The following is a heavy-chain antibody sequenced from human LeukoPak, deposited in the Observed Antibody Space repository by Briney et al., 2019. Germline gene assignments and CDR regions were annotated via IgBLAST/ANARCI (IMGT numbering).Heavy chain of an antibody. CDR1: GYTFTGYY. V-gene: IGHV1-2*02. D-gene: IGHD6-19*01. CDR2: INPNSGGT. CDR3: ARDPYSSGWNPFDP. Sequence: ASVKVSCKASGYTFTGYYMHWVRQAPGQGLEWMGWINPNSGGTNYAQKFQGRVTMTRDTSISTAYMELSRLRSDDTAVYYCARDPYSSGWNPFDPWGQGTLVTVSS. J-gene: IGHJ5*02.